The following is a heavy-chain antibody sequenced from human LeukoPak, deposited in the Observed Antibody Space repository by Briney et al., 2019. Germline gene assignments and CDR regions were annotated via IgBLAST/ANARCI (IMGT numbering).Heavy chain of an antibody. CDR1: GSTLTSYG. CDR3: ARAAIRAIASSGWYGFDY. Sequence: ASVKASCKASGSTLTSYGTSWVRQAPGQGLEGMGWIILYNGNTNYAQKVQGRVTMTTDTSTSTAYMELRSLRSDDTAAYYCARAAIRAIASSGWYGFDYWGQGTLVTVSS. D-gene: IGHD6-19*01. CDR2: IILYNGNT. V-gene: IGHV1-18*01. J-gene: IGHJ4*02.